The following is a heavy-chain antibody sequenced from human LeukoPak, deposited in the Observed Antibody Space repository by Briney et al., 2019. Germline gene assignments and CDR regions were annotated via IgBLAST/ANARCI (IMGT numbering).Heavy chain of an antibody. CDR1: GTTISSYY. CDR3: ALDTSGWSDDSFDI. J-gene: IGHJ3*02. V-gene: IGHV4-59*01. D-gene: IGHD6-19*01. Sequence: PSETLSLTCTVSGTTISSYYWSWIRQPPGKGLEWIGYIHYSGNTNYNPSLKSRVTISVGTSNNQFSLKLSSVTAADTAVYYCALDTSGWSDDSFDIWGLGTTVTVSS. CDR2: IHYSGNT.